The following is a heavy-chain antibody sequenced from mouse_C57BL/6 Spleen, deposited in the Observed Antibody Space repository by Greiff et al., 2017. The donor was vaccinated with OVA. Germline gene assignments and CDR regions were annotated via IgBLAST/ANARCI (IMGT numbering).Heavy chain of an antibody. V-gene: IGHV1-64*01. CDR1: GYTFTSYW. D-gene: IGHD2-1*01. CDR3: ASSGAIYYGLYYAMDY. CDR2: IHPNSGST. Sequence: VQLQQPGAELVKPGASVKLSCKASGYTFTSYWMHWVKQRPGQGLEWIGMIHPNSGSTNYNEKFKSKATLPVDKSSSTAYMQLSSLPSEDSAVYYCASSGAIYYGLYYAMDYWGQGTSVTVSS. J-gene: IGHJ4*01.